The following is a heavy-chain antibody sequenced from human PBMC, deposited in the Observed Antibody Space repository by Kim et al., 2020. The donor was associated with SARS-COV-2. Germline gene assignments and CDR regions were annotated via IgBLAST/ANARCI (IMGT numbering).Heavy chain of an antibody. CDR1: GGTFSSYA. J-gene: IGHJ6*02. CDR2: IIPIFGTA. Sequence: SVKVSCKASGGTFSSYAISWVQQAPGQGLEWMGGIIPIFGTANYAQKFQGRVTITADESTSTAYMELSSLRSEDTAVYYCARPNSGSYLNYYYYYGMDVWGQGTTVTVSS. D-gene: IGHD1-26*01. CDR3: ARPNSGSYLNYYYYYGMDV. V-gene: IGHV1-69*13.